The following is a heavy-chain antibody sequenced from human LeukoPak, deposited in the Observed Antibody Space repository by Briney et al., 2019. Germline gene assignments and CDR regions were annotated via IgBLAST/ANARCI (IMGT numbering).Heavy chain of an antibody. CDR1: GYTFTTYY. CDR3: ASGYKTLSVFDH. CDR2: INPSGGGT. V-gene: IGHV1-46*01. Sequence: ASVKVSCKASGYTFTTYYMHWVRQAPGQGLVWMGLINPSGGGTKYAQKFQGRVTMTRDTSTSTVYMELSSLRSEDTAVYYCASGYKTLSVFDHWGQETLVTVSS. J-gene: IGHJ4*02. D-gene: IGHD5-24*01.